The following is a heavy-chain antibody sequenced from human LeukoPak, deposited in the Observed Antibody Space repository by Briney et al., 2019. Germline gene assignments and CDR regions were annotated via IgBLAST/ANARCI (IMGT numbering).Heavy chain of an antibody. D-gene: IGHD6-13*01. V-gene: IGHV1-18*01. CDR1: GYTFTSYG. Sequence: ASVTVSCKASGYTFTSYGISWVRQAPGQGLEWMGWISAYNGNTNYAQKLQGRVTMTSDTSTSTAYMELRSLRSDDTAVYYCARDRGSSWYGTQQAFDYWGQGTLVTVSS. CDR2: ISAYNGNT. CDR3: ARDRGSSWYGTQQAFDY. J-gene: IGHJ4*02.